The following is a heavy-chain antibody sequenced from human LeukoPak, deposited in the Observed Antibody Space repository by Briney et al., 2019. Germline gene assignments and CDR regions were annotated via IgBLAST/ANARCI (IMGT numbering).Heavy chain of an antibody. CDR2: INWNGGST. Sequence: RAGGSLRLSCAASGFTFDDYGMSWVRQAPGKGLEWVSGINWNGGSTGYADSVKGRFTISRDNAKSSLYLQMNSLRAEDTAVYYCARERGGFSGHGQPFDIWGQGAMVTVSS. CDR3: ARERGGFSGHGQPFDI. CDR1: GFTFDDYG. V-gene: IGHV3-20*04. J-gene: IGHJ3*02. D-gene: IGHD5-12*01.